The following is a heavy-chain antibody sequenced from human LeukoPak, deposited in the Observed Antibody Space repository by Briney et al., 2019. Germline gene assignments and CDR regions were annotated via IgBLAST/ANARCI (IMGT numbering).Heavy chain of an antibody. D-gene: IGHD3-22*01. CDR3: AKDRQHHSDTSGLDY. J-gene: IGHJ4*02. Sequence: GRSLRLSCAASGFTFSSYGMHWVRQAPGKGLEWVAVISYDGSNKYYADSVKGRFTISRDNSKITLYLQMNSLRAEDTAVYYCAKDRQHHSDTSGLDYWGQGTLVTVSS. CDR1: GFTFSSYG. CDR2: ISYDGSNK. V-gene: IGHV3-30*18.